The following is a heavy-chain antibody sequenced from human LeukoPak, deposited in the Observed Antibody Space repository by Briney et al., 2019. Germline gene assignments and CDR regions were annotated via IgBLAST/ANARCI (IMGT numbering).Heavy chain of an antibody. J-gene: IGHJ4*02. V-gene: IGHV1-58*01. CDR1: GFTFTSSA. D-gene: IGHD6-19*01. CDR3: AGDRPYTGGWRGFDY. CDR2: IVVGSGNT. Sequence: EASVKVSCKASGFTFTSSAVQWVRQARGQRLEWIGWIVVGSGNTNYAQKFQERVTITRDMSTSTAYMELSSLRSEDTAVYYCAGDRPYTGGWRGFDYWGQGTLVTVSS.